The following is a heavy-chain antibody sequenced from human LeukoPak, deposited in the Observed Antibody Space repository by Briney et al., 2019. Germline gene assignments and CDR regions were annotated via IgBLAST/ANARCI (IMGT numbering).Heavy chain of an antibody. D-gene: IGHD1-26*01. J-gene: IGHJ4*02. Sequence: GESLRISCKGSGYNFANYLIVWVRQMPGKGLEWMGSNQPGDSDTRYSPPFQGQVTISADKSISTAYLQWSSLKASDTAMYYCARLSIVGATLNYFDYWGQGTLVTVSS. CDR3: ARLSIVGATLNYFDY. CDR2: NQPGDSDT. V-gene: IGHV5-51*01. CDR1: GYNFANYL.